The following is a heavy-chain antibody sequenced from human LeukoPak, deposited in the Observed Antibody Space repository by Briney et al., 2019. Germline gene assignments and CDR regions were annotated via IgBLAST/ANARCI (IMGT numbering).Heavy chain of an antibody. CDR3: AKVSRPSSRGYYLEN. V-gene: IGHV3-23*01. J-gene: IGHJ4*02. D-gene: IGHD3-22*01. Sequence: PEGSLRLSCAASGFTFSGYAMSWVRQAPGTGLEWVSGISGSGVSTYYADSVKGRFTISRDNSKNTVYLQLKSLRRDDTAVYYCAKVSRPSSRGYYLENWGQGTLVAVSS. CDR1: GFTFSGYA. CDR2: ISGSGVST.